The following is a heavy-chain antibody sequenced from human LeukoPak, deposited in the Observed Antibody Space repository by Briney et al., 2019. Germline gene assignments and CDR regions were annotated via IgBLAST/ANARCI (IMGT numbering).Heavy chain of an antibody. D-gene: IGHD5-12*01. CDR2: IFPGDSDT. Sequence: GESLKISCKGSGYSFTSYWIAWVRQMPGKGLEYMGIIFPGDSDTRYSPSFQGQVTISADKSISTAYLQWSSLKASDTAMYYCARLKDRSSGYAAFDYWGQGTLVTVSS. J-gene: IGHJ4*02. V-gene: IGHV5-51*01. CDR1: GYSFTSYW. CDR3: ARLKDRSSGYAAFDY.